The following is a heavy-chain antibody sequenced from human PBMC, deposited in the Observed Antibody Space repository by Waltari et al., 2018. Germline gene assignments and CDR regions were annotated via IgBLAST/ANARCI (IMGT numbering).Heavy chain of an antibody. CDR3: TKSGNSMTSFNYFDP. Sequence: QLQFQESGPGLVRPSETLSLTCSVSGGSITTNNYYWAWIRQSPEKGLEWLGSIHHRGSTYYSLSFRDPLSRSVDASKSQFSLRLTSVTAADAGIYYFTKSGNSMTSFNYFDPWGPGTLATVSS. D-gene: IGHD1-1*01. J-gene: IGHJ5*02. CDR2: IHHRGST. CDR1: GGSITTNNYY. V-gene: IGHV4-39*01.